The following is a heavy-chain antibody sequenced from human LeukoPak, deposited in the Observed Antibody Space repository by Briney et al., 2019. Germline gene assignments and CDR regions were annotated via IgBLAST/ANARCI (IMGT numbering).Heavy chain of an antibody. V-gene: IGHV1-18*01. CDR2: ISAYNGNT. CDR1: GYTFTSYG. J-gene: IGHJ5*02. CDR3: ARDRLLRYFDWTTNWFDP. D-gene: IGHD3-9*01. Sequence: ASVKVSCKASGYTFTSYGISWVRQAPGQGLEWMGWISAYNGNTNYAQKLQGRVTMTTDTSTCTAYMELRSLRSDDTAVYYCARDRLLRYFDWTTNWFDPWGQGTLVTVSS.